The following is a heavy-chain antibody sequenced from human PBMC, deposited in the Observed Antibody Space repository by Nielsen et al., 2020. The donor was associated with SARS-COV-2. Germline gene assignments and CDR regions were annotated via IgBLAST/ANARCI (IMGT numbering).Heavy chain of an antibody. CDR2: ITSSGSPT. V-gene: IGHV3-11*01. D-gene: IGHD3-10*01. CDR3: ARGSFGELLSPFDY. CDR1: GFSFSDSY. Sequence: GESLKISCAASGFSFSDSYMSWIRQAPGKGLEWVSQITSSGSPTYYVDSVKGRFTISRDNAKNSLYLQMNNVRAEDTAVYYCARGSFGELLSPFDYWGQGTLVTVPQ. J-gene: IGHJ4*02.